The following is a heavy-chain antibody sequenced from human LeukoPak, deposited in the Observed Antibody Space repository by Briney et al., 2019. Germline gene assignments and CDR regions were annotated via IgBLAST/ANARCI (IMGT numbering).Heavy chain of an antibody. J-gene: IGHJ6*03. V-gene: IGHV4-38-2*02. CDR3: ARDSGPGGLWDYYMDV. CDR1: GYSISSGNY. D-gene: IGHD5-18*01. CDR2: IYHSGST. Sequence: SETLSLTCAVSGYSISSGNYWGWIRQPPGKGLEWIGSIYHSGSTYNNPSLKSRVTISADTSKNKFSLKLSSVTAADTAVYHCARDSGPGGLWDYYMDVWGKGTTVTVSS.